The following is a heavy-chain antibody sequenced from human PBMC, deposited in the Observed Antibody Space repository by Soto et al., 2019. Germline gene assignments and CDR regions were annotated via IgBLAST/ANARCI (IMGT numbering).Heavy chain of an antibody. V-gene: IGHV4-31*03. J-gene: IGHJ4*02. Sequence: SETLSLTCSVSGVSLTSGTYYWSWIRQHPGKGLEWIGYIFYSGSTDYNPSLKSRVNISVDTSKNQFSLKLSSVTAADTAVYFCASTEDFFDYWGQGTLVTVSS. CDR3: ASTEDFFDY. CDR1: GVSLTSGTYY. CDR2: IFYSGST.